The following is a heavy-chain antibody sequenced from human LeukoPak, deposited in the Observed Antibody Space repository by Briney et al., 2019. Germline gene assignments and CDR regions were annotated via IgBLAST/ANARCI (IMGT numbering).Heavy chain of an antibody. Sequence: SCKASGYTFSSYSMNWVRQAPGKGLEWVANIKQDGSDKDYVDSVKGRFTISRDNAKNSLYLQMNSLTAEDTAVYYCAKWLTQYHYYMDAWGKGTTVTVSS. J-gene: IGHJ6*03. CDR3: AKWLTQYHYYMDA. CDR1: GYTFSSYS. D-gene: IGHD6-19*01. V-gene: IGHV3-7*01. CDR2: IKQDGSDK.